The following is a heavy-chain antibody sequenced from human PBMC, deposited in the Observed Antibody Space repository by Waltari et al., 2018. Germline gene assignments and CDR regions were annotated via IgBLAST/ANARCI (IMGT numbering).Heavy chain of an antibody. D-gene: IGHD3-22*01. CDR3: AKDRTYYYDSSGLKTSPFDY. CDR2: ISWNSGSI. J-gene: IGHJ4*02. CDR1: GFTFDDYA. Sequence: EVQLVESGGGLVQPGRSLRLSCAASGFTFDDYAMHWVRQAPGKGLGWVSGISWNSGSIGYADSVKGRFTISRDNAKNSLYLQMNSLRAEDTALYYCAKDRTYYYDSSGLKTSPFDYWGQGTLVTVSS. V-gene: IGHV3-9*01.